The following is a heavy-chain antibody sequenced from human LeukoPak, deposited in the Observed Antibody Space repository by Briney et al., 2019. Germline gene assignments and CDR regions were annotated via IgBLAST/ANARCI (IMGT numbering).Heavy chain of an antibody. CDR2: IIPIFGTA. V-gene: IGHV1-69*06. J-gene: IGHJ3*02. Sequence: SVKVSCKASGGTFISYAISWVRQAPGQGLEWMGGIIPIFGTANYAQKFQGRVTITADKSTSTAYMELSSLRSEDTAVYYCARDFIAADDAFDIWGQGTMVTVSS. CDR3: ARDFIAADDAFDI. D-gene: IGHD6-25*01. CDR1: GGTFISYA.